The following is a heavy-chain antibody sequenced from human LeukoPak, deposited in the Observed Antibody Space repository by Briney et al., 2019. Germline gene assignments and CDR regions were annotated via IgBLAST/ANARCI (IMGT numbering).Heavy chain of an antibody. D-gene: IGHD6-19*01. Sequence: SETLSLTCAVYGGSFSGYYWSWIRQPPGKGLEWIGEINHSGSTKYNPPLKSRVTISVDTSKNQFSLKLSSVTAADMAVYYCARGLAVAGTILDYWGQGTLVTVSS. CDR3: ARGLAVAGTILDY. J-gene: IGHJ4*02. CDR1: GGSFSGYY. V-gene: IGHV4-34*01. CDR2: INHSGST.